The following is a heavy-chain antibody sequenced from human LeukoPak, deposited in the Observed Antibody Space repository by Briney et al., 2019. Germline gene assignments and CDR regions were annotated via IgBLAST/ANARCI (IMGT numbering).Heavy chain of an antibody. CDR1: GGSISSGSYY. D-gene: IGHD3-22*01. V-gene: IGHV4-61*02. J-gene: IGHJ4*02. CDR3: AKGHADSSGYYYFDS. CDR2: IYTSGST. Sequence: SETLSLTCTVSGGSISSGSYYWSWIRQPAGKGLEWIGRIYTSGSTNYNPSLKSRVTISVDTSKNQFSLKLSSVTAADTAVYYCAKGHADSSGYYYFDSWGQGTLVTVPS.